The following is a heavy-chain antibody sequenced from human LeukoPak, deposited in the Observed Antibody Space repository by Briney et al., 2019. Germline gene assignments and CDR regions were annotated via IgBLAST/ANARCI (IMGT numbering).Heavy chain of an antibody. J-gene: IGHJ4*02. CDR1: GGSFSGYY. CDR2: VNHSGST. D-gene: IGHD1-26*01. Sequence: PSETLSLTCAVYGGSFSGYYWSWIRQPPGKGLEWIGEVNHSGSTNYNPSLKSRVTISVDTSKNQFSLKLSSVTAADTAVYYCAVLGAIDYWGQGTLVTVSS. V-gene: IGHV4-34*01. CDR3: AVLGAIDY.